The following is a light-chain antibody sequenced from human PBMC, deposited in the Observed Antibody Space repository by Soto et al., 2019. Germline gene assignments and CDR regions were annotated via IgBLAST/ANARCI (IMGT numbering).Light chain of an antibody. J-gene: IGKJ2*01. CDR3: QQYTNWPPIT. CDR2: GAS. CDR1: QSVSGN. Sequence: EIVMTQSPATLSVSPGERATLSCRASQSVSGNLAWYQQKPGQAPRLLIYGASTRAAGIPARFSGSGSGTEFTLTISSLQSEDFAVYYCQQYTNWPPITFGQGTKLEIK. V-gene: IGKV3-15*01.